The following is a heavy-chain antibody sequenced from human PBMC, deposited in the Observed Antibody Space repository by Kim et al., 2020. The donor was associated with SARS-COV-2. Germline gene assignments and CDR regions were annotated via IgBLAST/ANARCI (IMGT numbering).Heavy chain of an antibody. J-gene: IGHJ4*02. CDR2: INPNSGGT. V-gene: IGHV1-2*06. CDR3: ARDHSSGWESNDY. CDR1: GYTFTGYY. Sequence: ASVKVSCKASGYTFTGYYMHWVRQAPGQGLEWMGRINPNSGGTNYAQKFQGRVTMTRDTSISTAYMELSRLRSDDTAVYYCARDHSSGWESNDYWGQGTLVTVSS. D-gene: IGHD6-19*01.